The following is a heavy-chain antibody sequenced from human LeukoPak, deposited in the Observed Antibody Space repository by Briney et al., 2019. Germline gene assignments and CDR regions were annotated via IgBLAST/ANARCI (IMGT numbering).Heavy chain of an antibody. V-gene: IGHV1-8*01. CDR2: MNPNSGNT. CDR1: GYTFTSYD. CDR3: ASTSGWYYYYGMDV. D-gene: IGHD6-19*01. Sequence: ASVKVSCKASGYTFTSYDINWVRQATGQGLEWMGWMNPNSGNTGYAQKFQGRVAMTRNTSISTAYMELSSLRSEDTAVYHCASTSGWYYYYGMDVWGQGTTVTASS. J-gene: IGHJ6*02.